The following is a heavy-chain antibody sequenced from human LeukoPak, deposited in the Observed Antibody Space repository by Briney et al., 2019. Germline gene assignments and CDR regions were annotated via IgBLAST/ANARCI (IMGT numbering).Heavy chain of an antibody. CDR1: GFTFSSYS. CDR3: ATLQNWFDP. Sequence: GGSLRLSCAASGFTFSSYSMNWVRQAPGKGLEWVSSISSSSSYIYYADSVKGRFTISRDNAKNSLYLQMNSLRAENTAVYYCATLQNWFDPWGQGTLVTVSS. J-gene: IGHJ5*02. D-gene: IGHD5-24*01. V-gene: IGHV3-21*01. CDR2: ISSSSSYI.